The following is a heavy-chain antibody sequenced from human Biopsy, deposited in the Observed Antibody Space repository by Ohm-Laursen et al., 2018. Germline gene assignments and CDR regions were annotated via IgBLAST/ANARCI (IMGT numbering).Heavy chain of an antibody. CDR2: LSYSGNT. CDR1: GGSISSNNYY. CDR3: ARQGAVRYVDWPPSYYFYARDV. V-gene: IGHV4-39*01. D-gene: IGHD3-9*01. J-gene: IGHJ6*02. Sequence: SETLSLTCAVSGGSISSNNYYWGWIRRPPGKGLEWIGSLSYSGNTYTNPPLKSRVTISEDKSKKQFFLKFTSVTAADTTVYYCARQGAVRYVDWPPSYYFYARDVWGQGTTVTVSS.